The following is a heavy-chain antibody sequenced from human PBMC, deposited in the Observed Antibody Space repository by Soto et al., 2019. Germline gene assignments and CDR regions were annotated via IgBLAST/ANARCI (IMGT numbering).Heavy chain of an antibody. J-gene: IGHJ3*02. CDR1: GFTFSSYG. CDR3: AKDLWARIAVAVDDTFDI. Sequence: GGSLRLSCAASGFTFSSYGMHWVRQAPGKGLEWVAVISYDGSNKYYADSVKGRFTISRDNSKNTLYLQMNSLRAEDTAVYYCAKDLWARIAVAVDDTFDIWGQGTMVTVSS. V-gene: IGHV3-30*18. D-gene: IGHD6-19*01. CDR2: ISYDGSNK.